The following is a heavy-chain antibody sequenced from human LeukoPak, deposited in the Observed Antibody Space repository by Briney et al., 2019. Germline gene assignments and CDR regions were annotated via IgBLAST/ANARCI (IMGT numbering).Heavy chain of an antibody. D-gene: IGHD3-9*01. V-gene: IGHV4-39*01. CDR1: GGSISSSTYY. Sequence: SETLSLTGTVSGGSISSSTYYWGWIRQPPGKGLEWIGSVYYTGSTYYNPSLKSRITILLDTSKNQISLKLSSVTAADTAVYYCSRGSYDILTGYSTLGEYWGQGTLVTVSS. J-gene: IGHJ4*02. CDR2: VYYTGST. CDR3: SRGSYDILTGYSTLGEY.